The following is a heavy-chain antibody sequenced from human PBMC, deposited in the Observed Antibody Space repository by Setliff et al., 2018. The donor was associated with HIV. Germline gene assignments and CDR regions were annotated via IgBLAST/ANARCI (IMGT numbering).Heavy chain of an antibody. J-gene: IGHJ4*02. CDR3: ARSPDPYSGTTDY. Sequence: ASVKVSCKASGYTFTSYAMNWVRQAPGQGLEWMGWINRDNGGIDYAQKFQGRVTVTRDTSINTAYMELSSLRYDDTAIYYCARSPDPYSGTTDYWGQGTLVTVSS. CDR2: INRDNGGI. D-gene: IGHD1-26*01. CDR1: GYTFTSYA. V-gene: IGHV1-2*02.